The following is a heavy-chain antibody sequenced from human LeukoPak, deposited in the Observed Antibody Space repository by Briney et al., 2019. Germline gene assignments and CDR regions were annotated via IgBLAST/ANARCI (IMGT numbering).Heavy chain of an antibody. CDR2: INHSGST. Sequence: PSETLSLTCAVYGGSFSGYYWSWIRQPPGKELEWIGEINHSGSTNYNPSLKSRVTISVDTSKNQFSLKLSSVTAADTAVYYCARRPGYILTGYYRSCWFDPWGQGTLVTVSS. CDR3: ARRPGYILTGYYRSCWFDP. CDR1: GGSFSGYY. J-gene: IGHJ5*02. D-gene: IGHD3-9*01. V-gene: IGHV4-34*01.